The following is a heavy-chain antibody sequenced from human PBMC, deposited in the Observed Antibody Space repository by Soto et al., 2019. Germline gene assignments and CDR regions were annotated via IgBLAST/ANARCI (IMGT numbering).Heavy chain of an antibody. CDR3: ARHTPAISISDH. CDR1: GGSISSGSYY. CDR2: IYYSGST. D-gene: IGHD2-15*01. V-gene: IGHV4-39*01. Sequence: SETLSLTCAVSGGSISSGSYYWGWIRQPPGKGLEWIGSIYYSGSTYYNPSLKSRVTISVDTSKNQFSLKLSSVTAADTAVYYCARHTPAISISDHWGQGTLVTVSS. J-gene: IGHJ4*02.